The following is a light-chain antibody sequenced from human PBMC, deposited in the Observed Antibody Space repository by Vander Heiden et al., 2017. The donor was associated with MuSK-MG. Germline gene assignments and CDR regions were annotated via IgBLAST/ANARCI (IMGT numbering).Light chain of an antibody. Sequence: EIVLTQSPGTLSLSPGERATLSCWASQSVASNYLAWYQQKPGQAPRLLIYGASSTVTRIPDRFSRSGPARDFTLTIIRLEPEDLAVYYCQQDGSSPLTFGGGAKVEIK. CDR1: QSVASNY. CDR3: QQDGSSPLT. CDR2: GAS. V-gene: IGKV3-20*01. J-gene: IGKJ4*01.